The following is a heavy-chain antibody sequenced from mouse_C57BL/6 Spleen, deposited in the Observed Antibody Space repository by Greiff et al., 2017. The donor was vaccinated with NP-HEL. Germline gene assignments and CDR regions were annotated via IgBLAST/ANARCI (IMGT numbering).Heavy chain of an antibody. CDR3: ARSSVDWYFDV. Sequence: QVQLQQPGAELVKPGASVKLSCKASGYTFTSYWMHWVKQRPGQGLEWIGMIHPNSGSTNYNEKFKSKATLTVDKSSSTAYMQLSSLTSEDSAVYYCARSSVDWYFDVWGTGTTVTVSS. CDR1: GYTFTSYW. CDR2: IHPNSGST. V-gene: IGHV1-64*01. J-gene: IGHJ1*03. D-gene: IGHD1-1*01.